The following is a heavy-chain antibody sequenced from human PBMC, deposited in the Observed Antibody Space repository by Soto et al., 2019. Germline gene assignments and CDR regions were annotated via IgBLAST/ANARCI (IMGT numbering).Heavy chain of an antibody. J-gene: IGHJ6*02. CDR1: GFTFSDYY. V-gene: IGHV3-11*06. Sequence: RRLSCAASGFTFSDYYMSWIRQAPGKGLEWVSYISSSSSYTNYADSVKGRFTISRDNAKNSLYLQMNSLRAEDTAVYYCARVLLVPGTTVTPRSYGMDVWGQGTTVTVSS. CDR3: ARVLLVPGTTVTPRSYGMDV. D-gene: IGHD4-4*01. CDR2: ISSSSSYT.